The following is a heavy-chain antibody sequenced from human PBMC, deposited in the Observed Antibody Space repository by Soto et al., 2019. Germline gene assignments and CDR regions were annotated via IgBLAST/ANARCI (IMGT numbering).Heavy chain of an antibody. V-gene: IGHV3-30*03. CDR2: ISYDGSNK. CDR1: GFTFSSYG. CDR3: ASLRITMVRGVYYYYYGMDV. D-gene: IGHD3-10*01. Sequence: GGSLRLSCAASGFTFSSYGMHWVRQAPGKGLEWVAVISYDGSNKYYADSVKGRFTISRDNSKNTLYLQMNSLRAEDTAVYYCASLRITMVRGVYYYYYGMDVWGQGTTVTVSS. J-gene: IGHJ6*02.